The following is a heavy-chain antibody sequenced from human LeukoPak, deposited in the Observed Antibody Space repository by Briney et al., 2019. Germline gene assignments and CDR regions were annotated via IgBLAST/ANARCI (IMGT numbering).Heavy chain of an antibody. V-gene: IGHV1-3*01. D-gene: IGHD2-2*02. CDR3: ARGFAVVVPAAIGY. CDR1: GYTFTSYA. CDR2: INAGNGNT. Sequence: ASVKVSCKASGYTFTSYAMQWVRQAPGQRLEWMGWINAGNGNTKYSQKFQGRVTITRDTSASTAYMELSSLRSEDTAVYYCARGFAVVVPAAIGYWGQGTLVTVSS. J-gene: IGHJ4*02.